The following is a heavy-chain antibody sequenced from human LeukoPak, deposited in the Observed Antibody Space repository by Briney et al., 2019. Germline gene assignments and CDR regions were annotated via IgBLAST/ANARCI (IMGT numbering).Heavy chain of an antibody. CDR3: TTVSRGATAWSYYYYMDV. CDR1: GFTFSNAW. J-gene: IGHJ6*03. V-gene: IGHV3-15*01. Sequence: GGSLRLSCAASGFTFSNAWMSWVRQAPGKGLEWVGRIKSKTDGRTTDYAAPVKGRFTISRDDSKNTLYLQMNSLKTEDTAVYYCTTVSRGATAWSYYYYMDVWGKGTTVTISS. D-gene: IGHD3-10*01. CDR2: IKSKTDGRTT.